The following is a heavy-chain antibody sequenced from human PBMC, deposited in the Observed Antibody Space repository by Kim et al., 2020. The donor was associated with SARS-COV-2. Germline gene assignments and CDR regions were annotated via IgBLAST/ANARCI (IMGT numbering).Heavy chain of an antibody. J-gene: IGHJ6*02. Sequence: SETLSLTCAVYGGSFSGYYWSWIRQPPGKGLEWIGEINHSGSTNYNPSLKSRVTISVDTSKNQFSLKLSSVTAADTAVYYCARGLWVWSIPGYSSSECGDCYSPYYYYYGMDVWGQGTTVTVSS. D-gene: IGHD2-21*02. CDR3: ARGLWVWSIPGYSSSECGDCYSPYYYYYGMDV. V-gene: IGHV4-34*01. CDR1: GGSFSGYY. CDR2: INHSGST.